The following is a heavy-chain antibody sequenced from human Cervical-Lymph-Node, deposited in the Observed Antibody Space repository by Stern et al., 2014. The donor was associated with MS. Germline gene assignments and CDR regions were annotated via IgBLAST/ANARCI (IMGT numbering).Heavy chain of an antibody. D-gene: IGHD3-3*01. CDR3: AREKGFLEWLLHFDY. J-gene: IGHJ4*02. V-gene: IGHV1-3*01. CDR1: GFIFTNYA. Sequence: QVQLVQSGAEVKKPGASVKVSCKASGFIFTNYAIHWVRQAPGQRLEWMGWISAGNGDTEYSQNFQDRVTISRDTSASTAYMELSSLRSEDTAVYYCAREKGFLEWLLHFDYWGQGTLVTVSS. CDR2: ISAGNGDT.